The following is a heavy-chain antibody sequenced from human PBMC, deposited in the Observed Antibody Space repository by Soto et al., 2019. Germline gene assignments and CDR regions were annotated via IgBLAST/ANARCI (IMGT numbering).Heavy chain of an antibody. CDR3: TPQQVYDSSDPLFDY. CDR1: GYIFTSYA. Sequence: ASVKVSCKASGYIFTSYAMHWVRQAPGQRLEWMGWINAGNGNTKYSQKFQGRVTITRDTSASTAYMELSSLRSEDTAVYYCTPQQVYDSSDPLFDYWGQGTLVTVSS. V-gene: IGHV1-3*01. J-gene: IGHJ4*02. CDR2: INAGNGNT. D-gene: IGHD3-22*01.